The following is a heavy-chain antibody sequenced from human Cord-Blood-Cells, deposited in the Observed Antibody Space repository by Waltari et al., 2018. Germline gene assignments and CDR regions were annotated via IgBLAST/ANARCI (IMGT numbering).Heavy chain of an antibody. CDR2: MNPNSGNT. CDR1: GYTFTSYD. J-gene: IGHJ6*02. CDR3: ARGRSSSWYEGYYYYYGMDV. Sequence: QVQLVQSGAEVKKPGASVKVSCKASGYTFTSYDIDWVRQSHRQGLEWMGWMNPNSGNTGYAQKFQGRVTMTRNTSISTAYMELSSLRSEDTAVYYCARGRSSSWYEGYYYYYGMDVWGQGTTVTVSS. V-gene: IGHV1-8*01. D-gene: IGHD6-13*01.